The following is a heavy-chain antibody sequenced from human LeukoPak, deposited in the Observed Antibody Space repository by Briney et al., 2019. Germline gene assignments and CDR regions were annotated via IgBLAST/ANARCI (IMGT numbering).Heavy chain of an antibody. CDR3: ARDRGYGDYVGAFDI. D-gene: IGHD4-17*01. CDR2: ISHNSSPK. CDR1: GFTFSSYN. Sequence: PGGSLRLSCAASGFTFSSYNMNWVRQAPGKGLEWVSYISHNSSPKYYADSVKGRFTISRDNAKNSLYLQMNSLRDEDTAVYYCARDRGYGDYVGAFDIWGQGTMVTVSS. J-gene: IGHJ3*02. V-gene: IGHV3-48*02.